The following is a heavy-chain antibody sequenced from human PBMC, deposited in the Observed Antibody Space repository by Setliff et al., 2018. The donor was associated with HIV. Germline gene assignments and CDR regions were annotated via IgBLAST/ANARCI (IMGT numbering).Heavy chain of an antibody. CDR2: INHSGRI. D-gene: IGHD2-2*03. Sequence: SETLSLTCAVYGGSFSGYYWSWIRQPPGKGLEWIGEINHSGRINYKPSLKSRLTLSLESSKNQLLLKLISVTAADSGVYYCASSVGFRDFWGQGTLVTVSS. V-gene: IGHV4-34*01. CDR1: GGSFSGYY. CDR3: ASSVGFRDF. J-gene: IGHJ4*02.